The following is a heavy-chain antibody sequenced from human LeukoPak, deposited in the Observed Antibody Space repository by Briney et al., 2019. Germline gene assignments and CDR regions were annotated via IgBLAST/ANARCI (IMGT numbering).Heavy chain of an antibody. CDR2: INHSGST. J-gene: IGHJ5*02. Sequence: PSETLSLTCTVSGGSISSSSYYWGWIRQPPGKGLEWIGEINHSGSTNYNPSLKSRVTISVDTSKNQFSLKLSSVTAADTAVYYCARLDCSSTSCSSPNWFDPWGQGTLVTVSS. CDR1: GGSISSSSYY. V-gene: IGHV4-39*07. CDR3: ARLDCSSTSCSSPNWFDP. D-gene: IGHD2-2*01.